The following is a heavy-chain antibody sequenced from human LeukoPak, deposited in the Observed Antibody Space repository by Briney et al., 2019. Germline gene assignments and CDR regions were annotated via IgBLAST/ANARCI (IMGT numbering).Heavy chain of an antibody. CDR1: GGSISTSNYY. J-gene: IGHJ3*02. D-gene: IGHD6-13*01. Sequence: SETLSLTCTVSGGSISTSNYYWGWIRQPPGKGLEWIGNIFYSGSTYYSPSLRSRVTISLDTSRNQFSLKLSSVTAADTAVYYCARHVEGASSWYLNDAFDIWGQGTMVTVSS. CDR3: ARHVEGASSWYLNDAFDI. V-gene: IGHV4-39*01. CDR2: IFYSGST.